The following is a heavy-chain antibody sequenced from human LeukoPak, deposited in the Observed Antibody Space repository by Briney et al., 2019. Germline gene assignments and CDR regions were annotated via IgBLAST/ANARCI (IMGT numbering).Heavy chain of an antibody. CDR2: INSDGSWT. D-gene: IGHD2/OR15-2a*01. CDR1: GFTFSSHL. Sequence: GGSLRLSCAASGFTFSSHLMHGVRQAPGKGLVWVSHINSDGSWTSYADSVKGRFTISKDNAKNTVYLQMNSLRAEDTAVYYCVSFYETYWGRGTLVTVSS. CDR3: VSFYETY. J-gene: IGHJ4*02. V-gene: IGHV3-74*01.